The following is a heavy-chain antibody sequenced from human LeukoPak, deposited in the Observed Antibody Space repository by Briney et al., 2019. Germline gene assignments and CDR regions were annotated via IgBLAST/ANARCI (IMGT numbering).Heavy chain of an antibody. CDR3: ARCDWSGQNDAFDI. J-gene: IGHJ3*02. CDR1: GYTFTGYY. D-gene: IGHD3-3*01. CDR2: INPNSGGT. V-gene: IGHV1-2*04. Sequence: GASVKVSCKASGYTFTGYYMHWVRQAPGQGLEWMGWINPNSGGTNYAQKFQGWVTMTRDTPIITAYMELSRLRSDDTAVYYCARCDWSGQNDAFDIWGQGTMVTVSS.